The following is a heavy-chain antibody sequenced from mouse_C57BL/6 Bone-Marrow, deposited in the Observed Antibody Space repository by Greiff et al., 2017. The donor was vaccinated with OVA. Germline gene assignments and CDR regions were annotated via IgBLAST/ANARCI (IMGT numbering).Heavy chain of an antibody. J-gene: IGHJ2*01. CDR3: ARWHGDNY. D-gene: IGHD3-3*01. V-gene: IGHV1-4*01. CDR1: GYSFTSYS. CDR2: INPCSGYT. Sequence: VQLQQSGPELARPGASVKMSCKASGYSFTSYSMHWVKQRPGQGLDWIGYINPCSGYTKYNQKFKDKATLTADKSSSTAYMQLSSLTSEDSAVYYCARWHGDNYWGQGTTLTVSS.